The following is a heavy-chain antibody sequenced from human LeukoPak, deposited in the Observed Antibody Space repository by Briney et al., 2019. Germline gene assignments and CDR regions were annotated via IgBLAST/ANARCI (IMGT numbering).Heavy chain of an antibody. CDR3: ARDRNFGCSGGSCYGVLDY. Sequence: PGGSLRLSCAASGFTFGSYWMSWVRQAPGKGLEWVANIKQDGNEKYYLDSVKGRFAISRDNAKNSLYLQMNSLRAEDTAVYYCARDRNFGCSGGSCYGVLDYWGQGTLVTVSS. CDR2: IKQDGNEK. J-gene: IGHJ4*02. CDR1: GFTFGSYW. D-gene: IGHD2-15*01. V-gene: IGHV3-7*01.